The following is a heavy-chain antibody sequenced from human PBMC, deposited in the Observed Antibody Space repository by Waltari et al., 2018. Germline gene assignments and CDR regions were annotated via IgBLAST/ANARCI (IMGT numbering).Heavy chain of an antibody. J-gene: IGHJ6*02. CDR2: IIPIFGTA. CDR1: GGTFSSYA. Sequence: QVQLVQSGAEVKKPGSSVKVSCKDSGGTFSSYAISWVRQAPGQGLEWMGGIIPIFGTANYAQKFQGRVTITADESTSTAYMELSSLRSEDTAVYYCAREVTMIVPPGAYGMDVWGQGTTVTVSS. CDR3: AREVTMIVPPGAYGMDV. D-gene: IGHD3-22*01. V-gene: IGHV1-69*01.